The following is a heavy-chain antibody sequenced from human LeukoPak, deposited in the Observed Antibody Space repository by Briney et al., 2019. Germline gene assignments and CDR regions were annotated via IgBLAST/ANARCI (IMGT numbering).Heavy chain of an antibody. D-gene: IGHD5/OR15-5a*01. V-gene: IGHV3-11*05. CDR3: VRAVSVSSYYFDC. Sequence: KPGGALRLSCAASGFTFSDYYMSWIRQAPGKGLEWISYISSSSSYTNFVDSVKGRFTISRDNAKKSLYLQMNSLRAEDTAVYYCVRAVSVSSYYFDCWGQGTLVTVSS. CDR1: GFTFSDYY. J-gene: IGHJ4*02. CDR2: ISSSSSYT.